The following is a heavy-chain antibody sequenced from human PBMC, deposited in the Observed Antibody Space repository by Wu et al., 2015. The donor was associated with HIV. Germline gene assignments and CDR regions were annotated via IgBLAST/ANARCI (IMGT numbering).Heavy chain of an antibody. Sequence: QVQLVQSGAEVKKPGGSVKVSCKTSGYMFTNYGITWVRRAPGQGLEWMGWISAYDGNTNYAQKFQGRVTMTTDTSMSTAYMELRSLRSDDTAVYYCARERRNWNYVPGRGMGVMDVWGKGTTVTVSS. CDR2: ISAYDGNT. CDR3: ARERRNWNYVPGRGMGVMDV. CDR1: GYMFTNYG. V-gene: IGHV1-18*01. J-gene: IGHJ6*03. D-gene: IGHD1-7*01.